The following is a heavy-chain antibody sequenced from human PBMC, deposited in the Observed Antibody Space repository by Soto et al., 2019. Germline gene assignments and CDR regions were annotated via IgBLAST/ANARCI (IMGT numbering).Heavy chain of an antibody. Sequence: PSETLSLTCAVSGGSISSSNWWSWVRQPPGKGLEWIGEIYHSGSTNYNPSLKSRVTISVDKSKNQFSLKLSSVTAADTAVYYCARSPEPYSSSSDGDYWGRGTLVTVSS. D-gene: IGHD6-6*01. J-gene: IGHJ4*02. CDR2: IYHSGST. V-gene: IGHV4-4*02. CDR3: ARSPEPYSSSSDGDY. CDR1: GGSISSSNW.